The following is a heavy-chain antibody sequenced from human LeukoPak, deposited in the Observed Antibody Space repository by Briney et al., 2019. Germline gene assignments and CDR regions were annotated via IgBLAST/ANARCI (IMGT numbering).Heavy chain of an antibody. Sequence: GVSLRLSCAASGFTVSTYGMNWVHQTQGKGLEWVSSISSSGSYIYYADSVKGRFTISRDNAKNSLYLQMNSLRAEDTAVYYCVRGEIGYCSSTSCYIFDYWGQGTLVTVSS. D-gene: IGHD2-2*02. V-gene: IGHV3-21*01. CDR3: VRGEIGYCSSTSCYIFDY. CDR2: ISSSGSYI. CDR1: GFTVSTYG. J-gene: IGHJ4*02.